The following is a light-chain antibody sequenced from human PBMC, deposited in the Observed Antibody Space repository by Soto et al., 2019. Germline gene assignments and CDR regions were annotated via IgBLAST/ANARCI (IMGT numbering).Light chain of an antibody. J-gene: IGLJ1*01. CDR2: DVS. Sequence: QSVLTQPRSVSGSPGQSVTISCTGTSSDVGGYNYVSWYQQHPGKAPKLMIYDVSKRPSGVPDRFSGSKSGNTASLTISGLQAEDEADYYCCSYAGSYTSYVFGTGTKLTFL. V-gene: IGLV2-11*01. CDR1: SSDVGGYNY. CDR3: CSYAGSYTSYV.